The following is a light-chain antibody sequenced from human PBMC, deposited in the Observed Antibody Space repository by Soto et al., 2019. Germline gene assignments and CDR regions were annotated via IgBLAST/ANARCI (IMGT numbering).Light chain of an antibody. Sequence: EIELTQSPATLSLSPGERATLSCRASQSISNFLAWYQQKPGQAPRLIIYDASNRATGIPARFSGSGSGTDFTLTITSLEPEDFAVYYCQQRRDWWTFGQGTKVEIK. V-gene: IGKV3-11*01. J-gene: IGKJ1*01. CDR2: DAS. CDR3: QQRRDWWT. CDR1: QSISNF.